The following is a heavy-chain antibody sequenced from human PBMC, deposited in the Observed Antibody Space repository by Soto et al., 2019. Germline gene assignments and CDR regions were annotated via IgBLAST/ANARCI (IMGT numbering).Heavy chain of an antibody. Sequence: QLQLQESGPGLVKPSETLSLTCSVSDDSINSDKYYWGWIRQPPGKGLEWIGSIYYRGNAYYNPSPQTGVTISLDKSKSQFSLKLNSVTAADSAVYFCARLEGLATISYYFDFWGPGALVTVSS. J-gene: IGHJ4*02. CDR2: IYYRGNA. V-gene: IGHV4-39*01. D-gene: IGHD3-9*01. CDR3: ARLEGLATISYYFDF. CDR1: DDSINSDKYY.